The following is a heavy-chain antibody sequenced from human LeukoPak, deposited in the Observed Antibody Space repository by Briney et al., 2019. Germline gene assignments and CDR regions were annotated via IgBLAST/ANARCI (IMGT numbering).Heavy chain of an antibody. CDR3: ARAWLRRKYYYYMDV. J-gene: IGHJ6*03. V-gene: IGHV1-18*04. Sequence: ASVKVSCKASGYTFSNYGMSWGRQAPGHGLEWMGWISGFNGHTKYSQKSQGRVTMTTDTSTSTAYMEVRSLRSDDTAVYYCARAWLRRKYYYYMDVWGKGTTVTVSS. CDR2: ISGFNGHT. CDR1: GYTFSNYG. D-gene: IGHD5-12*01.